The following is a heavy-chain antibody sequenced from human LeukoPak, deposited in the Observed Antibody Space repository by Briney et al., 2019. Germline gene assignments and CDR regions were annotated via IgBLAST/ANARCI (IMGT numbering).Heavy chain of an antibody. V-gene: IGHV4-59*11. D-gene: IGHD3-3*01. CDR3: ARGSTDTVPPYDFWSGYLYGSWFDP. J-gene: IGHJ5*02. CDR2: IYYSGST. Sequence: PSETLSLTCAVYGGSISSHYWSWIRQPPGKGLEWIGYIYYSGSTNYNPSLKSRVTISVDTSKNQFSLKLSSVTAADTAVYYCARGSTDTVPPYDFWSGYLYGSWFDPWGQGTLVTVSS. CDR1: GGSISSHY.